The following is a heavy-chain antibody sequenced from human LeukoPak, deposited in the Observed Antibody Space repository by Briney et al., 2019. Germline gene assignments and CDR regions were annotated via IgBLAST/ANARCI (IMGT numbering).Heavy chain of an antibody. Sequence: DPSETLSLTCTVSGGSISSNTYFWGWIRQPPGKGLEWIGSIYYNGNSFYNPSLKSRFTTSVDTSKNQFSLNLSSVTAADTAVYFCTGELAGTTVHYWGQGTPVTVSS. J-gene: IGHJ4*02. CDR2: IYYNGNS. CDR3: TGELAGTTVHY. D-gene: IGHD1-7*01. V-gene: IGHV4-39*07. CDR1: GGSISSNTYF.